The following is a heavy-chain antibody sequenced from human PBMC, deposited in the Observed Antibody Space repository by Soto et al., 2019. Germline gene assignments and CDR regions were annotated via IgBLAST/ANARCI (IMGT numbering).Heavy chain of an antibody. CDR2: INPSGGST. D-gene: IGHD3-22*01. CDR1: GYTFTSYY. J-gene: IGHJ4*02. V-gene: IGHV1-46*01. Sequence: QVQLVQSGAEVKKPGASVKVSCKASGYTFTSYYMHWVRQAPGQGLEWMGIINPSGGSTSYAQKFQGRVTMTRDTSTSTFYMELSSLRSEDTAVYYCARDARAYYDSSGYFDYWGQGTLVTVSS. CDR3: ARDARAYYDSSGYFDY.